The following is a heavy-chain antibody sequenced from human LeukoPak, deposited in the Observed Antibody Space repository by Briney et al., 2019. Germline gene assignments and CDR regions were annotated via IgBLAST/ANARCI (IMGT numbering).Heavy chain of an antibody. CDR1: GFTASSSY. D-gene: IGHD4-17*01. Sequence: GGSLRLSCAVSGFTASSSYMSWVRQAPGKGLGWVSVIYSDGSTHYADSVKGRFTIFGDNSKNTLYLQMNSLRAEDTAVYYCARGSPYGDLYFDYWGQGTLVTVSS. V-gene: IGHV3-53*01. CDR3: ARGSPYGDLYFDY. CDR2: IYSDGST. J-gene: IGHJ4*02.